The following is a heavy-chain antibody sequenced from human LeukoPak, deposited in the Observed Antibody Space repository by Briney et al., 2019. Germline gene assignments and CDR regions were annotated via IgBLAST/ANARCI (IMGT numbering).Heavy chain of an antibody. D-gene: IGHD3-22*01. Sequence: GGSLRLSCAASGFTVSSNYMSWVRQAPGKGLEWVSAISGSGGSTYYADSVKGRFTISRDNSKNTLYLQMNSLRAEDTAVYYCAKDGDYYDSSGYYYSFDYWGQGTLVTVSS. CDR2: ISGSGGST. CDR1: GFTVSSNY. V-gene: IGHV3-23*01. CDR3: AKDGDYYDSSGYYYSFDY. J-gene: IGHJ4*02.